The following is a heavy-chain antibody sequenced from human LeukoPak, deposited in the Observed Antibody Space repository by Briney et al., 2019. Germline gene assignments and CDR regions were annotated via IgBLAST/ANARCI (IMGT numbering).Heavy chain of an antibody. CDR1: GYTLTELS. J-gene: IGHJ6*02. V-gene: IGHV1-24*01. D-gene: IGHD6-19*01. Sequence: ASVKVSCKVSGYTLTELSMHWVRQAPGKGLEWMGGFDPEDGETIYAQKFQGRVTMTEDTSTDTAYMELSSLRSEDTAVYYCATVGSGWYPDYYYYGMDVRGQGTTVTVSS. CDR2: FDPEDGET. CDR3: ATVGSGWYPDYYYYGMDV.